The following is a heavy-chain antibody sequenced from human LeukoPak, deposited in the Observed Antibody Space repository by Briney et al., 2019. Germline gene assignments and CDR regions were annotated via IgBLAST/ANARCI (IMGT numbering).Heavy chain of an antibody. J-gene: IGHJ5*02. CDR2: IYYSGST. CDR3: ARGITGQGSWFDP. D-gene: IGHD1-20*01. V-gene: IGHV4-31*03. Sequence: SETLSLTCTVSGGSIRSGGYYWSWICQHPGKGLEWIGYIYYSGSTYYNPSLKSRVTISVDTSKNQFSLKLSSVTAADTAVYFCARGITGQGSWFDPWGQGTLVTVSS. CDR1: GGSIRSGGYY.